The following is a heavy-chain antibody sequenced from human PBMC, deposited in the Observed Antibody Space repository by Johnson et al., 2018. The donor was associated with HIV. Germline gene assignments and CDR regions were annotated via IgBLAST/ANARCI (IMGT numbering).Heavy chain of an antibody. CDR3: AREVDAFDM. J-gene: IGHJ3*02. CDR2: ISYDGSDK. Sequence: QVQLVESGGGVVQPGRSLRLSCAASGFTFSSYAMHWVRQAPGKGLEWVAVISYDGSDKYYADSVKGRFTISRDSSKNTLYLQMNSLRAEDTAVYYCAREVDAFDMWGQGTLVTVSS. V-gene: IGHV3-30*04. CDR1: GFTFSSYA.